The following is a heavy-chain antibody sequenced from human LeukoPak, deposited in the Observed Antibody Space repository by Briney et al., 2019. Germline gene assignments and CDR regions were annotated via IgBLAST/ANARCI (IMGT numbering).Heavy chain of an antibody. Sequence: GGSLRLSWVASGLTFRSYAMHWVRQAPGKGLEWMALLSYDGSNTFHAYSVKGRFTISRDNSKNTLYLQMNTLRPEDTATYYCARDAKLAELSYYYYIMDVWGQGTTVTVSS. CDR3: ARDAKLAELSYYYYIMDV. CDR1: GLTFRSYA. CDR2: LSYDGSNT. D-gene: IGHD3-10*02. V-gene: IGHV3-30*01. J-gene: IGHJ6*02.